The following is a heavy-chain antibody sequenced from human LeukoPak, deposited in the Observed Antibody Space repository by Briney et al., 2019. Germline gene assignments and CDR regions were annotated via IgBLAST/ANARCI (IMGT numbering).Heavy chain of an antibody. J-gene: IGHJ4*02. Sequence: GGFLRLSCAASGFTFSSYAMSWARQAPGKGLEWVSAISGSGGSTYYADSVKGRFTISRDNSKNTLYLQMNSLRAEDTAVYYCAKLSYDFWSGYPYFDYWGQGTLVTVSS. D-gene: IGHD3-3*01. V-gene: IGHV3-23*01. CDR1: GFTFSSYA. CDR3: AKLSYDFWSGYPYFDY. CDR2: ISGSGGST.